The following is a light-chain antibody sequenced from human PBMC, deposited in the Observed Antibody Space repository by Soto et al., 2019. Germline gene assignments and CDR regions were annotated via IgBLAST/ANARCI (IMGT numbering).Light chain of an antibody. CDR2: GNN. CDR1: SSNIGATYD. J-gene: IGLJ3*02. CDR3: QSYDSSLSAWV. V-gene: IGLV1-40*01. Sequence: QSALTQPPSVSGAPGQRVTISCTGSSSNIGATYDVHWYQHLPGTAPKLLIYGNNNRPSGVPDRFSGSKSGSSASLAITGLQADDEADYYCQSYDSSLSAWVFGGGTKLTVL.